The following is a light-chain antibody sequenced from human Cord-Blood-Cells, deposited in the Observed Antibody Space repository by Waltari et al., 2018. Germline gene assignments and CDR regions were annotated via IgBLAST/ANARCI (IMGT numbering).Light chain of an antibody. CDR3: QQYYSTPT. J-gene: IGKJ1*01. V-gene: IGKV4-1*01. Sequence: DIVMTQSPDSLAVSLGERATTNCKSSQSVLYSSNNKNYLAWYQQKPGQPPKLLIYWASTQESGVPDRFSGSGSGTDFTLTISSLQAEDVAVYYCQQYYSTPTFGQGTKVEIK. CDR1: QSVLYSSNNKNY. CDR2: WAS.